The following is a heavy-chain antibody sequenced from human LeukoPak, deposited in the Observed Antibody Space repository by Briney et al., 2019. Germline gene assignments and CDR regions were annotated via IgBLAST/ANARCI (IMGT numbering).Heavy chain of an antibody. J-gene: IGHJ4*02. CDR3: AGGHSSGMIHY. V-gene: IGHV3-53*01. CDR2: MDNGGND. CDR1: GFTVSTDH. Sequence: PGGSLRLSCAAFGFTVSTDHVSWARQAPGMGLEWVTVMDNGGNDHYVDSVKGRFTISRDNSKNTLYLQMNSLRVEDTAMYYCAGGHSSGMIHYWGQGTLVTVSS. D-gene: IGHD3-22*01.